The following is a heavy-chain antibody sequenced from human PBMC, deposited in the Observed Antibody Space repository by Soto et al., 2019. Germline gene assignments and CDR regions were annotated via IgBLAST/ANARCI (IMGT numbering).Heavy chain of an antibody. CDR2: ISYDGSNK. D-gene: IGHD6-6*01. V-gene: IGHV3-30-3*01. CDR3: ARDGAARPQYYYYYGMDV. Sequence: QVQLVESGGGVVQPGRSLRLSCAASGFTFSSYAMHWVRQAPGKGLEWVAVISYDGSNKYYADSVKGRFTISRDNSKNTLYLQMNSLRAEDTAVYYCARDGAARPQYYYYYGMDVWGQGTTVTVSS. J-gene: IGHJ6*02. CDR1: GFTFSSYA.